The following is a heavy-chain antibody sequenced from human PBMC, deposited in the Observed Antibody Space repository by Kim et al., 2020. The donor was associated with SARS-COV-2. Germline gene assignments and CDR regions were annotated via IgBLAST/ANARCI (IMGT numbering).Heavy chain of an antibody. D-gene: IGHD6-25*01. CDR3: ARARLLDL. J-gene: IGHJ6*04. V-gene: IGHV3-7*01. CDR2: GSEK. Sequence: GSEKYYVDSVKGRFTVSRDNAKNSLYLQMNSLRGEDTAVYYCARARLLDLWGEGTTVTVSS.